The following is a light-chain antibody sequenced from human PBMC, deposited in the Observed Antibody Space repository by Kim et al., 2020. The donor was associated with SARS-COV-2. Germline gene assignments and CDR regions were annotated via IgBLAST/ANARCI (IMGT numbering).Light chain of an antibody. Sequence: QSALTQPRSVSGSPGQSVTISCTGTSSDVGGYNYVSWYQHHPGKAPKLMIYDGSKRPAGVPDRFSGSKSGETASLTISGVQAEDEADYHCCSYSGSYTSVFGGGTQLTVL. CDR3: CSYSGSYTSV. J-gene: IGLJ3*02. V-gene: IGLV2-11*01. CDR1: SSDVGGYNY. CDR2: DGS.